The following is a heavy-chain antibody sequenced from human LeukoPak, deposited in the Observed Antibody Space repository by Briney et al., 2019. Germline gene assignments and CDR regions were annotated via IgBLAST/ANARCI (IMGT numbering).Heavy chain of an antibody. Sequence: ASVKVSCKAPGYTFTSYYTHWVRQAPGQGLEWMGIINPSGGSTSYAQKFQGRVTMTRDTSTSTVYMELSSLRSEDTAVYYCARDYYDSSGYLTGFDYWGQGTLVTVSS. CDR3: ARDYYDSSGYLTGFDY. CDR1: GYTFTSYY. D-gene: IGHD3-22*01. CDR2: INPSGGST. V-gene: IGHV1-46*01. J-gene: IGHJ4*02.